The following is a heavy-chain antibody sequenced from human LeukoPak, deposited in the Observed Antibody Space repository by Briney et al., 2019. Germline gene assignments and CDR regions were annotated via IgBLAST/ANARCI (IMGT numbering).Heavy chain of an antibody. J-gene: IGHJ4*02. V-gene: IGHV4-34*01. CDR2: INHSGST. Sequence: SETLSLTCAVYGESFSGYYWSWIRQPPGKGLEWIGEINHSGSTNYNPSLKSRVTISVDTSKNQFSLKLSSVTAADTAVYYCARGESSGWYIYYFDYWGQGTLVTVSS. CDR1: GESFSGYY. D-gene: IGHD6-19*01. CDR3: ARGESSGWYIYYFDY.